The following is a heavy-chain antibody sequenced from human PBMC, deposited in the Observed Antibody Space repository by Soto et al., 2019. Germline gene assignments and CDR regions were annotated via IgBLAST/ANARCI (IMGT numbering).Heavy chain of an antibody. CDR1: GFSVTNNY. J-gene: IGHJ4*02. CDR2: INIGGNT. CDR3: ARGRGSTGYLGREHYFDY. Sequence: EVQVVESGGGLIQPGGSLRLSCAASGFSVTNNYMNWDRQAPGKVLEWVSIINIGGNTYYADSVKDRFTISRDNSRNTLYLHMDSLRAEDTAVYYCARGRGSTGYLGREHYFDYWGQGTLVTVSP. V-gene: IGHV3-66*01. D-gene: IGHD2-2*01.